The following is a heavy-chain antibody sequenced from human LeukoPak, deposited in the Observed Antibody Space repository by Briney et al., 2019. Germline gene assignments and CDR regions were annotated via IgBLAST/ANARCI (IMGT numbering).Heavy chain of an antibody. CDR2: ISYDGSKK. V-gene: IGHV3-30*04. CDR1: GLTFSNYA. D-gene: IGHD6-13*01. CDR3: SRGRGASYSSSWYDF. Sequence: PGGSLRLSCAASGLTFSNYAMHWVRQAPGKGLEWVAVISYDGSKKHYADSVKGRFTISRDNSKNTLYLQMNSLNTEDTAVYYCSRGRGASYSSSWYDFWGQGTLVTVSS. J-gene: IGHJ5*01.